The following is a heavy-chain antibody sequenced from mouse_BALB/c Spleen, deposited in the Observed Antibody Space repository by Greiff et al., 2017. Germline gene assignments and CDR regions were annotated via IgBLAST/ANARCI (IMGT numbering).Heavy chain of an antibody. CDR2: IRNKANGYTT. CDR3: ARVGGRYFDY. J-gene: IGHJ2*01. V-gene: IGHV7-3*02. Sequence: VQLKESGGGLVQPGGSLRLSCATSGFTFTDYYMSWVRQPPGKALEWLGFIRNKANGYTTEYSASVKGRFTISRDNSQSILYLQMNTLRAEDSATYYCARVGGRYFDYWGQGTTLTVSS. CDR1: GFTFTDYY.